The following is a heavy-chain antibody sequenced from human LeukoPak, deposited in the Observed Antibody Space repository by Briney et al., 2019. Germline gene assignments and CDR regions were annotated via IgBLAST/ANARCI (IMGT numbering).Heavy chain of an antibody. Sequence: GGSLRLSCAASGFTFSNAWMSWVRQAPGKGLEWVGRIKSKTDGGTIDYAAPVKGRFTISRDDSKNTLYLQMNSLRAEDTAVYYCARDPNDYVWGSYHQLDYWGQGTLVTVSS. CDR1: GFTFSNAW. V-gene: IGHV3-15*01. CDR3: ARDPNDYVWGSYHQLDY. CDR2: IKSKTDGGTI. J-gene: IGHJ4*02. D-gene: IGHD3-16*02.